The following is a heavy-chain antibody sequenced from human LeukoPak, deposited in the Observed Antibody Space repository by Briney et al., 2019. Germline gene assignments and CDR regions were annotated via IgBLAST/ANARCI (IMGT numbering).Heavy chain of an antibody. CDR3: ARVYYDFWSGYYPLYYYYYYYMDV. CDR2: INHSGST. V-gene: IGHV4-34*01. J-gene: IGHJ6*03. D-gene: IGHD3-3*01. CDR1: GGSFSGYY. Sequence: SETLSLTCAVYGGSFSGYYWSWIRQPPGKGLEWIGEINHSGSTNYNPSLKSRVTISVDTSKNQFSLKLSSVTAADTAVYYCARVYYDFWSGYYPLYYYYYYYMDVWGKGTTVTVSS.